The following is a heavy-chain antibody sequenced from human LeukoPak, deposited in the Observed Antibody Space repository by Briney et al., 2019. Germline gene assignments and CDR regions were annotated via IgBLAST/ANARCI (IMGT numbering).Heavy chain of an antibody. J-gene: IGHJ4*02. CDR2: ISYDGSNK. CDR1: GFTFSSYA. Sequence: GRSLRLSCAASGFTFSSYAMHWVRQAPGKGLEWVAVISYDGSNKYYADSVKGRFTISRDNSKNTLYLQMNSLRAEDTAVYYCAKDAGLVGAPDYWGQGTLVTVSS. D-gene: IGHD1-26*01. CDR3: AKDAGLVGAPDY. V-gene: IGHV3-30*04.